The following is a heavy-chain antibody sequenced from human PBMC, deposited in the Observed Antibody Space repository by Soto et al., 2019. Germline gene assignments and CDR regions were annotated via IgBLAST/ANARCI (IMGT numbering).Heavy chain of an antibody. J-gene: IGHJ4*02. CDR2: IYYSGST. Sequence: QVQLQESGPGLVKPSQTLSLTCTVSGGSISSGGYYWSWIRQHPGKGLEWIGYIYYSGSTYYNPALTSRVTISVDTSKNQFSLKLSSVTAADTAVYYCAIGRTSSPTPGDYCGQGTLVTVSS. CDR1: GGSISSGGYY. CDR3: AIGRTSSPTPGDY. D-gene: IGHD2-2*01. V-gene: IGHV4-31*03.